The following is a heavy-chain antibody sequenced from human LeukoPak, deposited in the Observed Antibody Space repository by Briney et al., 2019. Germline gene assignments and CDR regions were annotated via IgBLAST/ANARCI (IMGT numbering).Heavy chain of an antibody. Sequence: GESLKISCKGSGYSFTSYWSGWLRQMPGTGLEWMGIIYPGDSDTRYSPSFQGQVTISADKSISTAYLQWSSLKASDTAMYYCAKSLARAAAGFDYWGQGTLVTVSS. D-gene: IGHD6-13*01. J-gene: IGHJ4*02. V-gene: IGHV5-51*01. CDR2: IYPGDSDT. CDR1: GYSFTSYW. CDR3: AKSLARAAAGFDY.